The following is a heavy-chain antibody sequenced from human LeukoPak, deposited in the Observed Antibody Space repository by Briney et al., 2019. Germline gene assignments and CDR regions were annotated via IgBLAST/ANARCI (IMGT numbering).Heavy chain of an antibody. V-gene: IGHV3-53*01. D-gene: IGHD6-19*01. CDR1: GFTVSTSY. CDR3: AKVRAGHYFDY. J-gene: IGHJ4*02. Sequence: GGSLRLSCAASGFTVSTSYMTWVRQAPGKGLEWVSIIYSGGDTYYTDSVKGRFTISGDNSENTLYLQMNSLRAADTAVYYCAKVRAGHYFDYWGQGTLVTVSS. CDR2: IYSGGDT.